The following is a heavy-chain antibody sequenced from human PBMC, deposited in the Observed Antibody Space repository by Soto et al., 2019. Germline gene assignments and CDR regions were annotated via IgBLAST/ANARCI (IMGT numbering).Heavy chain of an antibody. J-gene: IGHJ6*02. CDR1: GFTFSSYA. Sequence: GGSLRLSSAASGFTFSSYAMHWVRQAPGKGLEWVAVISYDGSNKYYADSVKGRFTISRDNSKNTLYLQMNSLRAEDTAVYYCARETGIVVVPAAIRSDYYGMDVWGQGTTVTVSS. V-gene: IGHV3-30-3*01. CDR3: ARETGIVVVPAAIRSDYYGMDV. CDR2: ISYDGSNK. D-gene: IGHD2-2*02.